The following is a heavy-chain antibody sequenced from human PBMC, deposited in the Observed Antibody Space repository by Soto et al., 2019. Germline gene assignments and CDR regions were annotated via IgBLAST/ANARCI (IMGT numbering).Heavy chain of an antibody. J-gene: IGHJ4*02. V-gene: IGHV1-18*01. Sequence: QVHLVQSGAEVKKPGASVKVSCKGSGYGFTTYGITWVRQAPGQGLEWMAWISAHNGNTNYAQKLQGRVTVTRDTSTNTAYRELRSRSSDDTAVYYGARGRYGDYGGQGALVTVSS. D-gene: IGHD1-1*01. CDR2: ISAHNGNT. CDR3: ARGRYGDY. CDR1: GYGFTTYG.